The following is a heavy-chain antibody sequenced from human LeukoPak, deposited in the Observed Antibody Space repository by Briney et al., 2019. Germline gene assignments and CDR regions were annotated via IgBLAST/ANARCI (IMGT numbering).Heavy chain of an antibody. CDR2: IRSKAYGGTT. V-gene: IGHV3-49*04. CDR1: GFTFGDYA. CDR3: TRDCSSTSCYSYYYYGMDV. J-gene: IGHJ6*02. D-gene: IGHD2-2*01. Sequence: GGSLRLSCAASGFTFGDYAMSWVRQAPGKGLEWVGFIRSKAYGGTTEYAASVKGRFTISRDDSKSIAYLQMNSLKTEDTAVYYCTRDCSSTSCYSYYYYGMDVWGQGTTVTVSS.